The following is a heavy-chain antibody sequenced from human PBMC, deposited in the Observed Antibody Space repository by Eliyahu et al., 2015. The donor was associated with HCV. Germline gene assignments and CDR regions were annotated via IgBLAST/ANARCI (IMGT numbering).Heavy chain of an antibody. Sequence: EVQLVESGGGLVKPGGSLRLFCAASGXTFXKSWMSXGRQAPGKGLEWIGRIKSKTDGGTTDYAAPVKGRFTISRDDSKSTLYLQMNSLKTEDTAVYYCTTGAPGGFDYYLDVWGQGTTVTVSS. CDR3: TTGAPGGFDYYLDV. V-gene: IGHV3-15*01. CDR2: IKSKTDGGTT. J-gene: IGHJ6*03. CDR1: GXTFXKSW. D-gene: IGHD3-10*01.